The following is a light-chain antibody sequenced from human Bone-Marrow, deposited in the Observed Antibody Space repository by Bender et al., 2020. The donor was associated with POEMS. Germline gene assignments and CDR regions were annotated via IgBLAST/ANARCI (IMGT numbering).Light chain of an antibody. Sequence: QSALTQPRSVSGSPGQSVTISCTGTSNDVSWYQQHPGKAPKGILYDVTNRPSGVPDRFSGSKSGNTASLTISGLQAEDEGDYYCQSYDNSLGGWVFGRGTKLTVL. CDR2: DVT. J-gene: IGLJ3*02. CDR1: SNDV. CDR3: QSYDNSLGGWV. V-gene: IGLV2-11*01.